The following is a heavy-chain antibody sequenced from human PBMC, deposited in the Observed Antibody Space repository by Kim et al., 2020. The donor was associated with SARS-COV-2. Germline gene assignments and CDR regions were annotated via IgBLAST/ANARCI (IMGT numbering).Heavy chain of an antibody. J-gene: IGHJ4*02. Sequence: YAASVKGRFTISRDDSKSIAYLQMNSLKTEDTAVYYCTVHQRSYFRYFDYWGQGTLVTVSS. D-gene: IGHD1-26*01. CDR3: TVHQRSYFRYFDY. V-gene: IGHV3-49*02.